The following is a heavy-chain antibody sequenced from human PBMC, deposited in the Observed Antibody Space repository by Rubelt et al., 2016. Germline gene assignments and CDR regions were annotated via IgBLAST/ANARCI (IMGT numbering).Heavy chain of an antibody. CDR3: ARFFWRGPGRA. J-gene: IGHJ5*02. CDR1: GFTFSRYA. CDR2: IWYDGSNK. V-gene: IGHV3-33*08. D-gene: IGHD3-3*01. Sequence: QVQLVESGGGVVQPGRSLRLSCAASGFTFSRYAMHWVRQAPGKGLEWVAVIWYDGSNKYDTDSVKGRLTISRDKAKNSLYLQMNSLGAEDTAVDYCARFFWRGPGRAWGQGTLVTVSS.